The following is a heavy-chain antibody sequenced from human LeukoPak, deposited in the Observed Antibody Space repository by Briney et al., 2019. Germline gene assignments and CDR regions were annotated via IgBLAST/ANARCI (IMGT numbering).Heavy chain of an antibody. V-gene: IGHV4-30-4*01. CDR2: IYYSGRT. D-gene: IGHD1-26*01. CDR1: GGSISSGAYY. Sequence: SETLSLTCTVSGGSISSGAYYWSWIRQPPGKGLEWIGYIYYSGRTYYKPSLRSRVTISVDRSRNQFSLKLTSVTAADTAGYYCARHAEESFDAFDIWGQGTMVIVSS. CDR3: ARHAEESFDAFDI. J-gene: IGHJ3*02.